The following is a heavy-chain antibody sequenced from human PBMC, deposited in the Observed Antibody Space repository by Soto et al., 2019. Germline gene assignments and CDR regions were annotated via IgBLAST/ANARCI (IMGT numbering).Heavy chain of an antibody. CDR3: ARTVYLSYFDY. Sequence: SETVSLTCTVSGGSISSSSYYWGWIRQPPGKGLEWIGSIYYSGSTYYNPSLKSRVTISVDTSKNQFSLKLSSVTAADTAVYYCARTVYLSYFDYWGQGTLVTVSS. V-gene: IGHV4-39*01. CDR2: IYYSGST. CDR1: GGSISSSSYY. J-gene: IGHJ4*02. D-gene: IGHD2-2*02.